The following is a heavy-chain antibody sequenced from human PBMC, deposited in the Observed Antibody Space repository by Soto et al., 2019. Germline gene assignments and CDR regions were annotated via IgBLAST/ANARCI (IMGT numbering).Heavy chain of an antibody. V-gene: IGHV4-4*02. J-gene: IGHJ4*02. CDR1: GGSISSSNW. D-gene: IGHD5-18*01. CDR3: ASSLGYTYGYFEY. Sequence: SETLSLTCAVSGGSISSSNWWSWVRQPPGKGLEWIGEIYHSGNTNYNPSLKSRVTISVDKSKNQFSLRLRSVTAADTAVYYCASSLGYTYGYFEYWGQGTLVTVSS. CDR2: IYHSGNT.